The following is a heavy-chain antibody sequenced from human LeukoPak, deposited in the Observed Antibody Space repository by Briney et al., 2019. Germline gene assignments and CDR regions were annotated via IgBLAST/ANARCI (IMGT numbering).Heavy chain of an antibody. CDR2: INYSGST. J-gene: IGHJ4*02. CDR1: GGSVSSTTYY. Sequence: PSETLSLTCTVSGGSVSSTTYYWSWIRQPPGKGLQWIASINYSGSTYYNPSLKSRVTISVHTSENQFSLKLSSVTAADTAVYYCARYVVYGSGKYYFDYWGQGTLVTVSS. V-gene: IGHV4-39*01. D-gene: IGHD3-10*01. CDR3: ARYVVYGSGKYYFDY.